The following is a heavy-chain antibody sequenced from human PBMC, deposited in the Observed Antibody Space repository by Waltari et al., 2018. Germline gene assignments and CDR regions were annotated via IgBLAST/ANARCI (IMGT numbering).Heavy chain of an antibody. D-gene: IGHD3-10*01. Sequence: EVQVVESGGGLVQPGGSLGLSCVASGCTFSNYWMSWVRQAPGKGLEWVANIKPDGSEKNHVDSVKGRFTISRDNAKNSLYLQMNSLRAEDTAVYYCVQGGFYYADWGQGTLVTVSS. J-gene: IGHJ4*02. CDR2: IKPDGSEK. CDR1: GCTFSNYW. CDR3: VQGGFYYAD. V-gene: IGHV3-7*01.